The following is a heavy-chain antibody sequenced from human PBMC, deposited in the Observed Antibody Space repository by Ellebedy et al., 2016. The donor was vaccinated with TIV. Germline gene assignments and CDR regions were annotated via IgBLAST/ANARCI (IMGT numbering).Heavy chain of an antibody. Sequence: AASVKVSCKVSEYTLTELSMHWVRQAPGQGLEWMGRINPLLGVASYAQKFQGRLTIIADTATSTDYMELSSLTYEDTAVYYCAADYGDYVAEDWGQGTLITVSS. J-gene: IGHJ4*02. CDR1: EYTLTELS. CDR3: AADYGDYVAED. D-gene: IGHD4-17*01. V-gene: IGHV1-24*01. CDR2: INPLLGVA.